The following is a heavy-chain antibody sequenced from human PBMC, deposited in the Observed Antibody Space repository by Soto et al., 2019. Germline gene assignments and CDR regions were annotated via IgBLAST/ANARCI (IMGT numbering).Heavy chain of an antibody. Sequence: GGSLRLSCAASGFTFSSYGMNWVRQAPGKGLEWVSYISGSVSTIYYADSVEGRFTISRDNAKNSLYLQMNSLRAEDTAVYYCARESPPITTPYYDISNYVVAVNFKHWGQGTMVTVS. V-gene: IGHV3-48*03. CDR2: ISGSVSTI. CDR3: ARESPPITTPYYDISNYVVAVNFKH. D-gene: IGHD3-22*01. CDR1: GFTFSSYG. J-gene: IGHJ1*01.